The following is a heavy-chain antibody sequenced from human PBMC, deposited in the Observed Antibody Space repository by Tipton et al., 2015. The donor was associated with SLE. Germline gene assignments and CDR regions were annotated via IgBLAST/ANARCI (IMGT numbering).Heavy chain of an antibody. V-gene: IGHV4-59*01. CDR3: ARDPAVYYYDSRRTLKYYYHSLDV. CDR2: IYNSGST. CDR1: GGSFSGYY. D-gene: IGHD3-22*01. Sequence: LRLSCAVYGGSFSGYYWSWIRQPPGKGLEWIGNIYNSGSTNYNPSLKSRVTISLDTSKNQFSLKLSSVTAADTAVYYCARDPAVYYYDSRRTLKYYYHSLDVWGQGTTVTVSS. J-gene: IGHJ6*02.